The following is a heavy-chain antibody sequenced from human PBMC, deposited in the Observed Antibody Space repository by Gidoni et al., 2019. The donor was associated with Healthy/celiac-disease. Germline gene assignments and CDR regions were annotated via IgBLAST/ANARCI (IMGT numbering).Heavy chain of an antibody. Sequence: QVQLVQSGAEVKKPGASVTVSCKASGYTFPSYAMHWVRQAPGQRLEWMGWINAGNGNTKYSQKFQGRVTMTRETSASTAYMELSSLRSEDTAVYYCARGIPTALMYYLDYWGQGTLVTVSS. J-gene: IGHJ4*02. V-gene: IGHV1-3*01. CDR2: INAGNGNT. D-gene: IGHD2-8*01. CDR1: GYTFPSYA. CDR3: ARGIPTALMYYLDY.